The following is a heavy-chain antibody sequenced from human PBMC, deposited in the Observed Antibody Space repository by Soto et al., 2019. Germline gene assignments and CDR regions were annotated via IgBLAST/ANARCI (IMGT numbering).Heavy chain of an antibody. D-gene: IGHD3-10*01. CDR2: IYYSGST. J-gene: IGHJ6*02. Sequence: QVQLQESGPGLVKPSQTLSLTCTVSGGSISSGGYYWSWIRQHPGKGLEWIGYIYYSGSTYYNPSLKSRVTKSVDTSKTQFSLKLSSVTAADTAVYYGAREVFTLPDTMGGGMDVWGQGTTVTVSS. CDR3: AREVFTLPDTMGGGMDV. CDR1: GGSISSGGYY. V-gene: IGHV4-31*03.